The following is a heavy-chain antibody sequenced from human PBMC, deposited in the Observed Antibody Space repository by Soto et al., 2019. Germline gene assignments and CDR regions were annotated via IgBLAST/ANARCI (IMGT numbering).Heavy chain of an antibody. J-gene: IGHJ4*02. CDR3: ARQADYNNLTGYLYYFDY. CDR2: IYPGDSDA. CDR1: GYSFTDYW. Sequence: PGESLKISCKSSGYSFTDYWIGWVRQMPGKGLEWMGIIYPGDSDARYSPSFQGQVTISVDTSINTAFLRWNSLTASDTAMYYCARQADYNNLTGYLYYFDYWGQGSLVTVSS. D-gene: IGHD3-9*01. V-gene: IGHV5-51*01.